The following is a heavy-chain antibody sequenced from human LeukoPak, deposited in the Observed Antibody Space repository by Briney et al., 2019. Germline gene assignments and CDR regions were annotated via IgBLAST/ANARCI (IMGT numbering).Heavy chain of an antibody. CDR1: GGSISSYY. CDR3: AKEGMIRGVIDY. Sequence: SETLSLTCTVSGGSISSYYWSWVRQPAGKGLEWIGRIYTSGSTNYNPSLKSRVTISVDTSKNQFSLKLSSVTAADTAVYYCAKEGMIRGVIDYWGQGALVTVSS. J-gene: IGHJ4*02. V-gene: IGHV4-4*07. D-gene: IGHD3-10*01. CDR2: IYTSGST.